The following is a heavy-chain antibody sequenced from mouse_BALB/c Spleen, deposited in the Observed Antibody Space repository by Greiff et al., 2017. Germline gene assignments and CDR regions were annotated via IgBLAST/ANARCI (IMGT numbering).Heavy chain of an antibody. CDR3: ARALYRYDDGYWYFDV. V-gene: IGHV5-4*02. CDR2: ISDGGSYT. Sequence: EVMLVESGGGLVKPGGSLKLSCAASGFTFSDYYMYWVRQTPEKRLEWVATISDGGSYTYYPDSVKGRFTISRDNAKNNLYLQMSSLKSEDTAMYYCARALYRYDDGYWYFDVWGAGTTVTVSS. CDR1: GFTFSDYY. D-gene: IGHD2-14*01. J-gene: IGHJ1*01.